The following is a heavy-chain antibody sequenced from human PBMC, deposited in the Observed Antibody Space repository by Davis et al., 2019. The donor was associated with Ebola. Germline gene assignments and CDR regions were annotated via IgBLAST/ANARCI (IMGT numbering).Heavy chain of an antibody. V-gene: IGHV1-2*02. CDR3: AREWDDYGDYRPFDY. CDR2: INPNSGGT. D-gene: IGHD4-17*01. CDR1: GYTFTGYY. J-gene: IGHJ4*02. Sequence: ASVTVSCKASGYTFTGYYMHWVRQAPGQGLEWMGWINPNSGGTNYAQKFQGRVTMTRDTSTSTVYMELSSLRSEDTAVYYCAREWDDYGDYRPFDYWGQGTLVTVSS.